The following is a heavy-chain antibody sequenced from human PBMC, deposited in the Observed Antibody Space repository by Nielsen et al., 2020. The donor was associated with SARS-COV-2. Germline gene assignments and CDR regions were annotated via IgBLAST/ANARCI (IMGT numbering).Heavy chain of an antibody. CDR3: ARDQGSSSWLDY. CDR1: GFTFSSYA. J-gene: IGHJ4*02. D-gene: IGHD6-13*01. Sequence: GESLKISCAASGFTFSSYAMHWVRQAPGKGLEWVAVISYDGSNKYYADSVKGRFTISRDNSKNTLYLQMNSLRAEDTAVYYCARDQGSSSWLDYWGQGTLVTVSS. V-gene: IGHV3-30-3*01. CDR2: ISYDGSNK.